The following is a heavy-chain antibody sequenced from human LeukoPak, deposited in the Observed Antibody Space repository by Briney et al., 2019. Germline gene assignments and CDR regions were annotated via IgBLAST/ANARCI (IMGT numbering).Heavy chain of an antibody. CDR2: INPNSGDT. V-gene: IGHV1-2*02. Sequence: ASVKVSCKASGYTFTGYYMHWVRQAPGQGLERMGWINPNSGDTNYAQKFQGRVTVTRDTSISTAYMELSRLRSDDTAVYYCERVGSSGWYVHPTLDYWGQGTLVPVSS. CDR3: ERVGSSGWYVHPTLDY. D-gene: IGHD6-19*01. J-gene: IGHJ4*02. CDR1: GYTFTGYY.